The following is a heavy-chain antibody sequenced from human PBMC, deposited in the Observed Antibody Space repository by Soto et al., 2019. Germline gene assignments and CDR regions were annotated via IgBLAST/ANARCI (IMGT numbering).Heavy chain of an antibody. CDR3: ARNSGEYEVFDI. CDR1: GFNFRSYG. CDR2: IWDDGGTT. Sequence: QVQLVESGGGVVHPGGSLTLSCAASGFNFRSYGMHWVRQAPGKGLEWLAVIWDDGGTTYYADSVKGRFTISRDNPKNTLSLQMNSLRVEDTAMFYCARNSGEYEVFDIWGQGTLVSVSS. V-gene: IGHV3-33*01. J-gene: IGHJ3*02. D-gene: IGHD4-17*01.